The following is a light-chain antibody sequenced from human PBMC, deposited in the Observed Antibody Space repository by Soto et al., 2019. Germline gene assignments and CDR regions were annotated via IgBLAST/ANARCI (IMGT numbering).Light chain of an antibody. CDR2: DAS. CDR1: RSVTNH. Sequence: EIVLTQSPATLSLSPGERATLSCRASRSVTNHLAWYQQKPGQTPRLLIYDASTRAAGVPARFSGSGSGADFTLTISSLEPADSAVYYCQQRYNWPPITFGQGTRLEIK. CDR3: QQRYNWPPIT. J-gene: IGKJ5*01. V-gene: IGKV3-11*01.